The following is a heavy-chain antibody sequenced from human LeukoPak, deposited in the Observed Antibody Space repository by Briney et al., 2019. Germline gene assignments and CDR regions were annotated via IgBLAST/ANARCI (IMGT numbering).Heavy chain of an antibody. Sequence: GGSLRLSCAAPGFTFSSYAMSWVRQAPGKGLEWVSAISGSGGSTYYADSVKGRFTISRDNSKNTLYLQMNSLRAEDTAVYYCAKDGAVAGTFRAFDYWGQGTLVTVSS. CDR3: AKDGAVAGTFRAFDY. D-gene: IGHD6-19*01. CDR1: GFTFSSYA. CDR2: ISGSGGST. V-gene: IGHV3-23*01. J-gene: IGHJ4*02.